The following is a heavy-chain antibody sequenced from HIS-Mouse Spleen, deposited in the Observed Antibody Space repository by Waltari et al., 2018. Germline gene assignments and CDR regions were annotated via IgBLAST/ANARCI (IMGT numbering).Heavy chain of an antibody. Sequence: QVQLQESGPGLVKPSETLSPPCTVSVVSISTYHPTWIRPPPGSGVQWLGRIYTSGSTNYNPSLKSRVTMSVDTSKNQFSLKLSSVTAADTAVYYCARDFHDFWSGYYGGDKKHDAFDIWGQGTMVTVSS. CDR2: IYTSGST. CDR1: VVSISTYH. D-gene: IGHD3-3*01. CDR3: ARDFHDFWSGYYGGDKKHDAFDI. V-gene: IGHV4-4*07. J-gene: IGHJ3*02.